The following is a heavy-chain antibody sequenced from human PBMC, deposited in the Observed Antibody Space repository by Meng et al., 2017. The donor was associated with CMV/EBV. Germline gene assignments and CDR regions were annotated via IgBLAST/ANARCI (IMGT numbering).Heavy chain of an antibody. CDR2: INPNSGGT. J-gene: IGHJ1*01. CDR1: GYTVTGYY. CDR3: AREPTYDFWCGSYLRH. Sequence: ASVKVSCKASGYTVTGYYMHWVQQAPGQGLEWMGWINPNSGGTNYAQKFQGRVTMTRDTSISTAYMVLSRLRSDDTAVYYCAREPTYDFWCGSYLRHWGQGTLVTVSS. D-gene: IGHD3-3*01. V-gene: IGHV1-2*02.